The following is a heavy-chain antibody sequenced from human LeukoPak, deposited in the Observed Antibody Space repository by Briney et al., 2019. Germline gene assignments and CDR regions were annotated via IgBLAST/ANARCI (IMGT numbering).Heavy chain of an antibody. Sequence: SETLSLTCAVYGGSFSGYYWRWIRQRPGKGLEWIGEINHSGSTNYNPSLKSRVTISVDTSKNQFALKLSSVTAADTAVYYCARVRSSSWYRADYWGQGTLVTVSS. D-gene: IGHD6-13*01. V-gene: IGHV4-34*01. CDR3: ARVRSSSWYRADY. J-gene: IGHJ4*02. CDR2: INHSGST. CDR1: GGSFSGYY.